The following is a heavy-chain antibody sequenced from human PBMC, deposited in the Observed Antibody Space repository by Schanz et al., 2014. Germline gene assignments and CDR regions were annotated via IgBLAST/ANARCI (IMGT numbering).Heavy chain of an antibody. D-gene: IGHD4-17*01. CDR2: IFYDGSNK. Sequence: QVKLVESGGGVVQPGRSLRLSCEASGFTFSNYGMHWVRQAPGKGLEWVAVIFYDGSNKYYADSVKGRFAISRDNSKNTLYLQMNSVRGDDTAVYYCANVFPPYYGGNSFDNWGQGTLVTVSS. V-gene: IGHV3-30*18. CDR1: GFTFSNYG. CDR3: ANVFPPYYGGNSFDN. J-gene: IGHJ4*02.